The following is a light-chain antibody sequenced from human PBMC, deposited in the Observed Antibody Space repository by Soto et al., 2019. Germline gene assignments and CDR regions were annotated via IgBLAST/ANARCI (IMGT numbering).Light chain of an antibody. CDR1: SSNIGAGYD. CDR2: GNS. Sequence: QSVLTQPPPVSGAPGQRVTISCTGSSSNIGAGYDVHWYQKLPGTAPKLLIYGNSNRPSGVPDRFSGSKSGTSASLAITGLQAADEADYSCQSYDSSLSGWVFGGGTKLTVL. CDR3: QSYDSSLSGWV. J-gene: IGLJ3*02. V-gene: IGLV1-40*01.